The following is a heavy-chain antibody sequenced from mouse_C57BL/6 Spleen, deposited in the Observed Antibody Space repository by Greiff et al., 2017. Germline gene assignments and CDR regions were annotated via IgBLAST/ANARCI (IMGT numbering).Heavy chain of an antibody. J-gene: IGHJ3*01. Sequence: VKLMESGAELVRPGTSVKVSCKASGYAFTNYLIEWVKQRPGQGLEWIGVINPGSGGTNYNEKFKGKATLTADESSSTAYLQLSSLPSEDSAVYFCAGDDYGPFAYWGQGTLVTVSA. CDR1: GYAFTNYL. D-gene: IGHD2-4*01. CDR2: INPGSGGT. CDR3: AGDDYGPFAY. V-gene: IGHV1-54*01.